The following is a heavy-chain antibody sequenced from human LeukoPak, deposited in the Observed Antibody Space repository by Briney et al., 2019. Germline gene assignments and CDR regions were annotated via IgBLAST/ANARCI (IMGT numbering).Heavy chain of an antibody. CDR3: AKGESVGVLIKGLLDY. Sequence: GGSLRLSCAASGFTFSTYAMSWVRQAPGRGLEWVSGISNNAGSTYYADSVKGRFTISRDNSKNNLYLQMNSLRAEDTAVYYCAKGESVGVLIKGLLDYWGQGTLVTVSS. D-gene: IGHD3-3*01. CDR1: GFTFSTYA. J-gene: IGHJ4*02. V-gene: IGHV3-23*01. CDR2: ISNNAGST.